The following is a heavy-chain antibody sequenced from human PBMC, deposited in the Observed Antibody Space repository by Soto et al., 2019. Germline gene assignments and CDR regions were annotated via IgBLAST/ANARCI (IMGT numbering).Heavy chain of an antibody. D-gene: IGHD1-26*01. CDR3: ARGLRSAGYYYYMDV. Sequence: GGSLRLSCAASGFTFSSYWMHWVRQAPGKGLVWVSRINSDGSSTSYADSVKGRFTISRDNAKDTLYLQMNSLRAEDTAVYYCARGLRSAGYYYYMDVWGKGTTVTVSS. CDR1: GFTFSSYW. CDR2: INSDGSST. J-gene: IGHJ6*03. V-gene: IGHV3-74*01.